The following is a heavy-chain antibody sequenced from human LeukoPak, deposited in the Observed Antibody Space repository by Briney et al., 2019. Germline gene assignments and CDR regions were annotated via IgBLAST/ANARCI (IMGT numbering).Heavy chain of an antibody. J-gene: IGHJ2*01. V-gene: IGHV3-7*03. D-gene: IGHD3-3*01. Sequence: GSLGLSCAASGFTFSSYWMSWVRQAPGKGLEWVANIKQDGSEKYYVDSVKGRFTISRDNAKNSLYLQMNSLRAEDTAVYYCARPHNNWRWYFDLWGRGTLVTVSS. CDR2: IKQDGSEK. CDR3: ARPHNNWRWYFDL. CDR1: GFTFSSYW.